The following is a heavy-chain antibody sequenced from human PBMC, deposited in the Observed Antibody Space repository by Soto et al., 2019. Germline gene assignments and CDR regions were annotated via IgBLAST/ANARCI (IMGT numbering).Heavy chain of an antibody. V-gene: IGHV1-18*01. Sequence: QVQLVQSGAEVKKPGASVKVSCEASGYTFTTYGISWVRQAPGQGLEWMGWISPYTGDTNYAQILQGRVTLTTDTSTSTAYMELRSLSSADTAVYYCARVVVSASSNAFDIWGQRTMVTVSS. D-gene: IGHD5-12*01. CDR3: ARVVVSASSNAFDI. CDR2: ISPYTGDT. J-gene: IGHJ3*02. CDR1: GYTFTTYG.